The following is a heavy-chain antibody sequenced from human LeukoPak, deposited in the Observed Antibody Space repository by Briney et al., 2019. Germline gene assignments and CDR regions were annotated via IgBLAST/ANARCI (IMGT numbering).Heavy chain of an antibody. V-gene: IGHV3-23*01. J-gene: IGHJ4*02. D-gene: IGHD5-12*01. Sequence: GGSLRLSCTASGFTFKNYAMSWVRQAPGKGLEWVSAIPGSGDSTYYADSVKGRFAISRDNSNNMLYLQMNSLRAEDTAVYYCAKRATMSGATYYFDYWGQGTLVTVSS. CDR1: GFTFKNYA. CDR2: IPGSGDST. CDR3: AKRATMSGATYYFDY.